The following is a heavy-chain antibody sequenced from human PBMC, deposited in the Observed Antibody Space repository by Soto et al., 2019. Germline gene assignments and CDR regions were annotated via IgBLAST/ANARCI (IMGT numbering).Heavy chain of an antibody. CDR1: GVSFDDYA. CDR2: ISWNSGSI. D-gene: IGHD2-2*01. Sequence: EVQLVESGGGLIQPGRSLRLSCAASGVSFDDYAMHWVRHTPGKGLEWVSGISWNSGSIGYADSVKGRFTISRDNTKNTLYLQMNSLRAEDTALYYCAKDSSGSSNYYGMDVWGQGTTVTVSS. V-gene: IGHV3-9*01. CDR3: AKDSSGSSNYYGMDV. J-gene: IGHJ6*02.